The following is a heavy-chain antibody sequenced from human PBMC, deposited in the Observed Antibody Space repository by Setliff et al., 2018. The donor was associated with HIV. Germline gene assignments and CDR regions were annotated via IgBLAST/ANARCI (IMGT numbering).Heavy chain of an antibody. CDR3: ARDPAFGAFDI. J-gene: IGHJ3*02. D-gene: IGHD3-10*01. Sequence: GASLTISCAASGFTFSSSWMTWVRQAPGRGLEYVAGMNRDGREKLYADSGKGRFSIYRENAKNSLYLQMSSLRTEDTAVYFCARDPAFGAFDIGGQGTMVTVSS. V-gene: IGHV3-7*04. CDR1: GFTFSSSW. CDR2: MNRDGREK.